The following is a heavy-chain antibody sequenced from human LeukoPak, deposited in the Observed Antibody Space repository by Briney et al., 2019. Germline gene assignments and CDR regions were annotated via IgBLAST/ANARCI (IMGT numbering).Heavy chain of an antibody. V-gene: IGHV3-33*01. CDR3: ARRSGIAVAGAFDY. CDR2: IKSDGSNK. Sequence: GGSLRLSCVASGFTFSTYGIHWVRQATGKGLEWVSFIKSDGSNKYYADSVKGRFTISRDNSKNTLYLQMNSLRAEDTAVYYCARRSGIAVAGAFDYWGQGTLVTVSS. J-gene: IGHJ4*02. CDR1: GFTFSTYG. D-gene: IGHD6-19*01.